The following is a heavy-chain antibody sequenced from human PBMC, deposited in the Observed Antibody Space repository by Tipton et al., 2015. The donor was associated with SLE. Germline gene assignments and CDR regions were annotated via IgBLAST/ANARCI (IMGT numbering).Heavy chain of an antibody. CDR3: ALSPLGYCSGGSCLHAFDI. D-gene: IGHD2-15*01. Sequence: TLSLTCTVSGGSISSYYWGWIRQPPGKGLEWIGSIYHSGSTYYNPSLKSRVTISVDTSKNQFSLKLSSVTAADTAVYYCALSPLGYCSGGSCLHAFDIWGQGTMVTVSS. CDR1: GGSISSYY. CDR2: IYHSGST. J-gene: IGHJ3*02. V-gene: IGHV4-38-2*02.